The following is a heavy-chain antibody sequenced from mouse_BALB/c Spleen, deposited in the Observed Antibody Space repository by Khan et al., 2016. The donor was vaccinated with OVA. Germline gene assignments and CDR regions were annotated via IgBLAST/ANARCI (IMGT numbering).Heavy chain of an antibody. Sequence: VQLQESGAELAKPGASVKMSCKASGYTFTSYWMHWVKQRPGQGLEWIGYINPSTGYTEYNQKFKDKATLTTDKSSSTAYMQLSSLTSEDSAVSDCSAAILVYYRMDYWCQGTSVTVSS. CDR3: SAAILVYYRMDY. V-gene: IGHV1-7*01. J-gene: IGHJ4*01. CDR1: GYTFTSYW. CDR2: INPSTGYT.